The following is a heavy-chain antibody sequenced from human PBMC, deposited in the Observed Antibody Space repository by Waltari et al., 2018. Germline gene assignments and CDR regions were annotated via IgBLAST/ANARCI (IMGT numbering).Heavy chain of an antibody. J-gene: IGHJ4*02. CDR2: ISYDGSNK. CDR3: ARTLTYYYDSSGSDY. CDR1: GFTFSSYD. V-gene: IGHV3-30*01. Sequence: VQLVESGGGLIQPGGSLRLSCAASGFTFSSYDMPWVRQAPGKGLEWVAVISYDGSNKYYADSVKGRFTISRDNSKNTLYLQMNSLRAEDTAVYYCARTLTYYYDSSGSDYWGQGTLVTVSS. D-gene: IGHD3-22*01.